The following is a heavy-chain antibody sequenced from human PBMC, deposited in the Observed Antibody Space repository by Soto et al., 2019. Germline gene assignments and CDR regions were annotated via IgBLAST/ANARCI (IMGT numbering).Heavy chain of an antibody. V-gene: IGHV1-3*01. Sequence: GASVKVSCKASGYTFTSYAMHWVRQAPGQRLEWMGWINAGNGNTKYSQKFQGRVTITRDTSASTAYMELSSLRSEDTAVYYCARDYYDYIWGSYRYIFDYWGQGTLVTVSS. CDR2: INAGNGNT. CDR3: ARDYYDYIWGSYRYIFDY. CDR1: GYTFTSYA. J-gene: IGHJ4*02. D-gene: IGHD3-16*02.